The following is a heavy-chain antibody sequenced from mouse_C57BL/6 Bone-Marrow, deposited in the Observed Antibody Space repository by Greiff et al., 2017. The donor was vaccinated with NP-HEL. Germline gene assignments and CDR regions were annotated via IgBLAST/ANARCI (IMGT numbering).Heavy chain of an antibody. V-gene: IGHV1-87*01. CDR1: YTFSRRVH. Sequence: SGPELARPWASVKISCQAFYTFSRRVHFAIRDTNYWMQWVKQRPGQGLDWIGAIYPGNGDTSYNQKVKGKATLTADKSSSTAYMQRSSLTSEDSAVYYCAWGSGSSYNYAMDYWGQGTSVTVSS. CDR2: GQGLDWIG. CDR3: SEDSAVYYCAWGSGSSYNYAMDY. D-gene: IGHD1-1*01. J-gene: IGHJ4*01.